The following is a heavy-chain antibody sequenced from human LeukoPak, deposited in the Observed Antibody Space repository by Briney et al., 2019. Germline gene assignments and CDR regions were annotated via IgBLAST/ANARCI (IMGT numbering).Heavy chain of an antibody. D-gene: IGHD3-9*01. J-gene: IGHJ4*02. CDR2: ISSSSSYI. CDR3: ARDLEIAARPGYDILTGLRY. Sequence: GGSLRLSCAASGFTFSSYRMNWVRQAPGKGLEWVSSISSSSSYIYYADSVKGRFTISRDNAKNSLYLQMNSLRAEDTAVYYCARDLEIAARPGYDILTGLRYWGQGTLVTVSS. V-gene: IGHV3-21*01. CDR1: GFTFSSYR.